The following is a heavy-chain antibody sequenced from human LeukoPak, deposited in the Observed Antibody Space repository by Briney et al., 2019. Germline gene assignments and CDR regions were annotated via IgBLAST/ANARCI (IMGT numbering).Heavy chain of an antibody. D-gene: IGHD6-13*01. CDR3: ARGVYIAAAQYGY. Sequence: PSETLSPTCTVSGGSISSYYWSWIRQPPGKGLEWIGYIYYSGTTNYNPSLKSRVTISVDTSKNQFSLELSSVTAADTAVYYCARGVYIAAAQYGYWSQGTLVTVSS. CDR2: IYYSGTT. V-gene: IGHV4-59*01. J-gene: IGHJ4*02. CDR1: GGSISSYY.